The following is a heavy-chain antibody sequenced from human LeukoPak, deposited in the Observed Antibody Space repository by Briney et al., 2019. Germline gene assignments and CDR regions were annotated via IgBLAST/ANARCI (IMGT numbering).Heavy chain of an antibody. CDR3: ARPYEERGISSSWYGY. J-gene: IGHJ4*02. CDR1: GFTFSSYA. Sequence: PGGSLRLSCAASGFTFSSYAMHWVRQAPGKGLEYVSAISSNGGSTYYANSVKGRFTISRDNSKNTLYLQMGSLRAEDMAVYYCARPYEERGISSSWYGYWGQGTLVTVSS. CDR2: ISSNGGST. D-gene: IGHD6-13*01. V-gene: IGHV3-64*01.